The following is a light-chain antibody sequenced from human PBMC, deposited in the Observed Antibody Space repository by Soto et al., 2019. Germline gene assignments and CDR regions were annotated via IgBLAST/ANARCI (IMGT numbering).Light chain of an antibody. CDR1: SSNIGAGFD. V-gene: IGLV1-40*01. Sequence: QSVLTQPPSVSGAPGQRVTISCTGSSSNIGAGFDVHWYQELPGTAPKLLIYGNTNRPSGVPDRFSGSKSGTSASLAITGLQAEDGADYYCPSYGTSLSGVVFGGGTKLPVL. CDR3: PSYGTSLSGVV. CDR2: GNT. J-gene: IGLJ2*01.